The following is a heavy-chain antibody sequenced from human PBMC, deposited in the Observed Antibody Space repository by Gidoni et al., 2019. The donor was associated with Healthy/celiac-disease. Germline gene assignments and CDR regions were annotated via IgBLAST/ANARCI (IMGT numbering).Heavy chain of an antibody. D-gene: IGHD3-10*01. CDR1: GFTFSSYG. Sequence: QVQLVESGGGVVQPGRSLRLSCAASGFTFSSYGMHWVRQAPGKGLEWVAVIWYDGSNKYYADSVKGRFTISRDNSKNTLYLQMNSLRAEDTAVYYCARDRHYYGTGSYSGFDYWGQGTLVTVSS. CDR2: IWYDGSNK. CDR3: ARDRHYYGTGSYSGFDY. J-gene: IGHJ4*02. V-gene: IGHV3-33*01.